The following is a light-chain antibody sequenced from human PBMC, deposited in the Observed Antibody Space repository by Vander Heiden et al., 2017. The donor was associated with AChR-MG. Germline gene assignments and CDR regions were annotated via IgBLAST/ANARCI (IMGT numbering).Light chain of an antibody. V-gene: IGKV3D-15*01. CDR2: GAA. Sequence: DIVMTQSPATMSVSPGDRANLSCRASQSVSSNVGGYQQKPAQAPRRLIYGAATRDTGITARVSGSGSGTEVTLTSSSLQSEDFAVYYCQQYKNWPPITFGQGTRLEIK. CDR1: QSVSSN. J-gene: IGKJ5*01. CDR3: QQYKNWPPIT.